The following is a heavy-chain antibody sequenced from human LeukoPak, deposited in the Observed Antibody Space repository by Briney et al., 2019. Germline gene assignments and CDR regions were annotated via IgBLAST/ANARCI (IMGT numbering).Heavy chain of an antibody. J-gene: IGHJ6*02. CDR3: ARASTDYYDFWSGYYGTATYYYYGMDV. CDR1: GFTFSSYA. CDR2: IKQDGSEK. D-gene: IGHD3-3*01. Sequence: GGSLRLSCAASGFTFSSYAMSWVRQAPGKGLEWVANIKQDGSEKYYVDSVKGRFTISRDNAKNSLYLQMNSLRAEDTAVYYCARASTDYYDFWSGYYGTATYYYYGMDVWGQGTTVTVSS. V-gene: IGHV3-7*01.